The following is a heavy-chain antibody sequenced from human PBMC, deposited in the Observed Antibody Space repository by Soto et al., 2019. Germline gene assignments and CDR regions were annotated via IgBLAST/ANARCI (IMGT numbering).Heavy chain of an antibody. J-gene: IGHJ4*02. Sequence: LRLSCATSGFPFSDYYMSWIRQAPGKGLEWLSHISPKSTYRNYADSVKGRFTISRDNTKSLLFLQMNSLGVEDTAVYYCARGGGGGLFEHWGQGVLVTVSS. D-gene: IGHD2-21*01. V-gene: IGHV3-11*06. CDR3: ARGGGGGLFEH. CDR2: ISPKSTYR. CDR1: GFPFSDYY.